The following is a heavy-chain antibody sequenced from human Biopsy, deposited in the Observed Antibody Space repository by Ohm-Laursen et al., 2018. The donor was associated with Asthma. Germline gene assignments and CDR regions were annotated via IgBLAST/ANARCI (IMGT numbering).Heavy chain of an antibody. CDR3: ARKARHGDYDFDY. CDR2: IWYDGSNK. J-gene: IGHJ4*02. V-gene: IGHV3-33*01. CDR1: GFTFSSYG. Sequence: SLRLSCAVSGFTFSSYGMHWVRQAPGKGLEWVAVIWYDGSNKYYADSVKSRFTISRDNSKNTLYLQMNSLRAEDTAVYYCARKARHGDYDFDYWGQGTLVTVSS. D-gene: IGHD4-17*01.